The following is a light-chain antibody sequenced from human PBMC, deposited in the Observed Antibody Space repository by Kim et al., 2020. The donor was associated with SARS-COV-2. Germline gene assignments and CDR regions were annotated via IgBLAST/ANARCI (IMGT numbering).Light chain of an antibody. V-gene: IGKV1-39*01. CDR1: QSVRIN. CDR2: GAS. J-gene: IGKJ2*03. CDR3: QQTFSTQYS. Sequence: SASVGDRVTITCRATQSVRINLNWYQQRPGKAPRLLIYGASTLQSGVPSRFSGSGSGTGFTLTISSLQPEDFAIYYCQQTFSTQYSFGQGTKLEI.